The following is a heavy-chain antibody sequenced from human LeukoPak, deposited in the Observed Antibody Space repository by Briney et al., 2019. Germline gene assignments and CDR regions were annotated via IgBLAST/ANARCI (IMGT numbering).Heavy chain of an antibody. CDR2: INTKSKTI. Sequence: GGSLRLSCAASGFTFSTYTMNWVRQAPGKGLEWVSFINTKSKTIYYADSVKGRFTISRDNGKSSLYLQMNSLRAEDTALYYCAVSPRDYYYMDVWGKGTTVTASS. V-gene: IGHV3-48*01. J-gene: IGHJ6*03. CDR3: AVSPRDYYYMDV. CDR1: GFTFSTYT.